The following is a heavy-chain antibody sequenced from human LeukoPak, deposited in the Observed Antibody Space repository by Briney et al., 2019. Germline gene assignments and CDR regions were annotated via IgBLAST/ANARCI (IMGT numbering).Heavy chain of an antibody. V-gene: IGHV4-39*01. J-gene: IGHJ4*02. CDR2: IYYSGST. CDR1: GGSISSSSYY. CDR3: ARHGIAAAGRKVPYYFDY. D-gene: IGHD6-13*01. Sequence: SETLSLTCTVPGGSISSSSYYWGWIRQPPGKGLEWIGSIYYSGSTYYNPSLKSRVTISVDTSKNQFSLKLSSVTAADTAVYYCARHGIAAAGRKVPYYFDYWGQGTLVTVSS.